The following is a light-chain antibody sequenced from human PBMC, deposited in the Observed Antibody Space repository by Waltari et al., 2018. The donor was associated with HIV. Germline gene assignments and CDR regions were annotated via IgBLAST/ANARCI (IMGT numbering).Light chain of an antibody. CDR1: NIGSKS. V-gene: IGLV3-21*04. CDR3: QVCDPLSDHPV. J-gene: IGLJ1*01. CDR2: YNS. Sequence: SHVLSQPPSVSVAPGKTASVTCGGDNIGSKSVHWYQQRPGQAPLLIIFYNSDRPSGIPDRFSCSNSVGTATLTISRVEAGDEADYYCQVCDPLSDHPVFGTGTKVTVL.